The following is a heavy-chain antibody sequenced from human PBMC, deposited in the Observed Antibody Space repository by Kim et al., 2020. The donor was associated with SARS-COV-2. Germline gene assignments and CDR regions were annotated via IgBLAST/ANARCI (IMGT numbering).Heavy chain of an antibody. Sequence: ASVKVSCKASGYTFTSYYMHWVRQAPGQGLEWMGIINPSGGSTSYAQKFQGRVTMTRDTSTSTVYMELSSLRSEDTAVYYCARDTNCGGDCYTFDYWGQGTLVTVSS. CDR3: ARDTNCGGDCYTFDY. J-gene: IGHJ4*02. D-gene: IGHD2-21*02. CDR1: GYTFTSYY. CDR2: INPSGGST. V-gene: IGHV1-46*01.